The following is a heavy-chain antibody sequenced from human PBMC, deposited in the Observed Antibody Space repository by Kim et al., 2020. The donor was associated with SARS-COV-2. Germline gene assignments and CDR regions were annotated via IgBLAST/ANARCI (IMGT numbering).Heavy chain of an antibody. CDR3: ARGRYSSVDY. J-gene: IGHJ4*02. Sequence: SETLSLTCAVYGGSFSGYYWSWIRQPPGKGLEWIGEINHSGSTNYNPSLKSRVTISVDTSKNQFSLKLSSVTAADTAVYYCARGRYSSVDYWGQGTLVTVSS. CDR1: GGSFSGYY. D-gene: IGHD6-19*01. CDR2: INHSGST. V-gene: IGHV4-34*01.